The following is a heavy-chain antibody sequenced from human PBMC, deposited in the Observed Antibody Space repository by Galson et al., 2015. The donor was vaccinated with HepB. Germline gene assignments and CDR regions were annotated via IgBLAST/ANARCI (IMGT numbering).Heavy chain of an antibody. V-gene: IGHV3-7*01. D-gene: IGHD1-26*01. J-gene: IGHJ5*02. CDR1: GFTFSNYW. CDR2: IKQDGSPK. CDR3: ARGWQWELSTSWFDP. Sequence: SLRLSCAASGFTFSNYWMNWIRQTPGKGLEWVANIKQDGSPKYYVDSVKGRFTISRDNAKNSLYLQMNSLRAEDSAVYYCARGWQWELSTSWFDPWGQGTLVTVSS.